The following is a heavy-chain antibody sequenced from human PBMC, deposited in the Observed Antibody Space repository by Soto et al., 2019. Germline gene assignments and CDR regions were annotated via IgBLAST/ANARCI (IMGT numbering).Heavy chain of an antibody. CDR3: ARVLLWFGEKQNYYGMDV. Sequence: SVKVSCKASGGTFSSYSISWVRQAPGQGLEWMGGIIPIFGTANYAQKFQGRVTITADESTSTAYMELSSLRSEDTAVYYCARVLLWFGEKQNYYGMDVWGQGTTVTVSS. J-gene: IGHJ6*02. D-gene: IGHD3-10*01. V-gene: IGHV1-69*13. CDR2: IIPIFGTA. CDR1: GGTFSSYS.